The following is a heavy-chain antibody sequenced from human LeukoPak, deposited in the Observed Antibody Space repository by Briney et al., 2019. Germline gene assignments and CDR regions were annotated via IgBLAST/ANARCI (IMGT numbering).Heavy chain of an antibody. CDR2: MNTNIGGT. D-gene: IGHD4-11*01. V-gene: IGHV1-2*02. CDR1: AYTFTVYY. J-gene: IGHJ3*02. CDR3: ARERFENRYSNVPPSGSFDI. Sequence: ASVTVSFKGSAYTFTVYYIHWVRQAQGQGKERMGWMNTNIGGTNYTQTFQRSVTATSHSSISTAYIKLTRLTSDDTAMYYSARERFENRYSNVPPSGSFDIWGQATSVSVSS.